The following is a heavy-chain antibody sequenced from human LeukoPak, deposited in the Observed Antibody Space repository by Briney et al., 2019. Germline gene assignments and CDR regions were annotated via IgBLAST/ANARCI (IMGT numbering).Heavy chain of an antibody. D-gene: IGHD1-1*01. CDR3: ATYFQLDKPDC. CDR1: GFTFSSCE. CDR2: TSSSGSTI. Sequence: GGSLRLSCAASGFTFSSCEMNWVRQAPGKGLEWVSYTSSSGSTIYYADSVKGRFTISRDNAKNSLYLQMNSLSAEDTVVYYCATYFQLDKPDCWGQGTLVTVSS. J-gene: IGHJ4*02. V-gene: IGHV3-48*03.